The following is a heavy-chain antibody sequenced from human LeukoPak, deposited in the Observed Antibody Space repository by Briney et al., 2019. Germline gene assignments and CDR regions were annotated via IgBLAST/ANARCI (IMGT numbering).Heavy chain of an antibody. J-gene: IGHJ4*02. D-gene: IGHD3-10*01. CDR3: ARVITMVRGAIGY. CDR1: GYTFTSYD. CDR2: MNPNSGNT. V-gene: IGHV1-8*01. Sequence: ASVKFSCKASGYTFTSYDINWVRQATGQGLEWMGWMNPNSGNTGYAQKFQGRVTMTRNTSISTAYMELSSLRSEDTAVYYCARVITMVRGAIGYWGQGTLVTVSS.